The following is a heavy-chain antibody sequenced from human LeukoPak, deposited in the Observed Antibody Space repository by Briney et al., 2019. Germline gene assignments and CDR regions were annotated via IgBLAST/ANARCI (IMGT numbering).Heavy chain of an antibody. V-gene: IGHV4-39*07. CDR2: VYHNINT. D-gene: IGHD2-8*02. J-gene: IGHJ1*01. CDR1: DDSITIYY. CDR3: ARYKPGGPALNH. Sequence: SETLSLTCTVSDDSITIYYWAWIRQPPGKGLEWIGCVYHNINTHYNPSLGSRLTVSLDSSKNQFSLNLASVTAADTAIYFCARYKPGGPALNHWGQGTLVTVSS.